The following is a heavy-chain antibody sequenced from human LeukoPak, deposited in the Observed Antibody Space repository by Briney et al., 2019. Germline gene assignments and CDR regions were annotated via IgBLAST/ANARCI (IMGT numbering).Heavy chain of an antibody. CDR1: GFPFSSYW. J-gene: IGHJ4*02. V-gene: IGHV3-30*02. CDR2: IRYDGSNK. D-gene: IGHD5-24*01. Sequence: GGSLRLSCTVSGFPFSSYWMRWVRQAPGKRLEWVAFIRYDGSNKYYADSVKGRFTISRDNSKNTLYLQMNSLRAEDTAVYYCAGEMATIDYWGQGTLVTVSS. CDR3: AGEMATIDY.